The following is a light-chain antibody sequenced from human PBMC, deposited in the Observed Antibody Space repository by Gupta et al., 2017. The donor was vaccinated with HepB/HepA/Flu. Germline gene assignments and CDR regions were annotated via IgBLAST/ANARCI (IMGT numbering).Light chain of an antibody. CDR3: QSYDSSRSGSRV. CDR1: SSNIGAGYD. J-gene: IGLJ1*01. CDR2: GNS. Sequence: QSVLTQPPSVSGAPGQRVTTSCTGSSSNIGAGYDVHWYQQLPGTAPNLLIYGNSNRPSGVPDRFSGSKSGTSASLAITGLQAEDEADYYCQSYDSSRSGSRVFGTGTKVTVL. V-gene: IGLV1-40*01.